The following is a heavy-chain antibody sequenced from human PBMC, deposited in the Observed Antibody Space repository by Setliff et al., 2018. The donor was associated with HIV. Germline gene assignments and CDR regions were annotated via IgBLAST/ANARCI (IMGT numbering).Heavy chain of an antibody. D-gene: IGHD1-26*01. Sequence: GGSLRLSCVASGFTSTNAWMSWVRQAPGEGLEWIGRIKSQTGGGTTEYAAPLKGRFTISRDDSKTTLYLQMNSLKTEDTGVYFCTTGTGWELLGAFDIWGQGTMVTVSS. CDR3: TTGTGWELLGAFDI. CDR1: GFTSTNAW. J-gene: IGHJ3*02. V-gene: IGHV3-15*01. CDR2: IKSQTGGGTT.